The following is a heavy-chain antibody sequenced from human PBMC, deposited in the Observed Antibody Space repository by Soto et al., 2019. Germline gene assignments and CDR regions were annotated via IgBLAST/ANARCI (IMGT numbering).Heavy chain of an antibody. Sequence: QVQLVESGGGVVQPGRSLRLSCAASGFTYSTFGMHWVRQAPGKGLEWVAVIAADGLAQYYADSVKGRFTISRDNSENTQFLQMNNLGAEDTAVYYCAKEFFSPQAYWFFDLWGRGTLVTVSS. D-gene: IGHD3-3*01. V-gene: IGHV3-30*18. J-gene: IGHJ2*01. CDR2: IAADGLAQ. CDR3: AKEFFSPQAYWFFDL. CDR1: GFTYSTFG.